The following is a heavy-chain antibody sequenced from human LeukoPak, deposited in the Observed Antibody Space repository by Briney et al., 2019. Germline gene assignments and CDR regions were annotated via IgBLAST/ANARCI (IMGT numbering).Heavy chain of an antibody. V-gene: IGHV3-23*01. CDR1: GYTFSREA. J-gene: IGHJ6*02. D-gene: IGHD1-1*01. CDR3: AKNEGSVAWASYIGRDV. Sequence: GGSLSLLCTPRGYTFSREAMLCVRQAPGKGLEWVSLISGSGGSTYYADPVKGRFTISRDNSKNTLYLQMNSLRAEDTAVYYGAKNEGSVAWASYIGRDVGGQGPTVSVSS. CDR2: ISGSGGST.